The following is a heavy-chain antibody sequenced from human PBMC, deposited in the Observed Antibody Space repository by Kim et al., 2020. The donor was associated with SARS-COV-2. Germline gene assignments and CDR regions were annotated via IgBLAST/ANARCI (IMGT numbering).Heavy chain of an antibody. J-gene: IGHJ4*02. CDR3: AKSRMGYTYGKFDY. V-gene: IGHV3-23*01. Sequence: YPDPVRGRFAISRDTSKNTLYLQLHSLRAEHTAVYYCAKSRMGYTYGKFDYWGQGTRVTVSS. D-gene: IGHD5-18*01.